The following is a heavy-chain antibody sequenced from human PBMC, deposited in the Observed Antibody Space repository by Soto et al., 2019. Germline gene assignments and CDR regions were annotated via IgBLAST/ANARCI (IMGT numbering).Heavy chain of an antibody. V-gene: IGHV3-23*01. CDR3: AKPFTDRTVTDNFVY. J-gene: IGHJ4*02. Sequence: EVQLLESGGGLVQPGGSLRLSCAASGFTFSNYAMSWVRQAPGKGLEWVSGISIIGGNTYYADSVKVRITISRDNSKNMLYLQINNLRVEDTAAYYCAKPFTDRTVTDNFVYWGQGTLVTVSS. CDR1: GFTFSNYA. D-gene: IGHD2-21*02. CDR2: ISIIGGNT.